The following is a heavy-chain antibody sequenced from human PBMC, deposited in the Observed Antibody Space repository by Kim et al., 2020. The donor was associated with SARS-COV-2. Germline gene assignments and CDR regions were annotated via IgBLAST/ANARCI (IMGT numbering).Heavy chain of an antibody. CDR2: T. V-gene: IGHV1-46*01. Sequence: TSYAQKFQGRVTMTRDTSTSTVYMELSSLRSEDTAVYYCARGRRSGGCEYWGQGTLVTVSS. CDR3: ARGRRSGGCEY. J-gene: IGHJ4*02. D-gene: IGHD2-15*01.